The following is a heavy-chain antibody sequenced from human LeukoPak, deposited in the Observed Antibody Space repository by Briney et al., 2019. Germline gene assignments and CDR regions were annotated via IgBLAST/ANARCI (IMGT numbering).Heavy chain of an antibody. D-gene: IGHD3-10*01. Sequence: SETLSLTCSVSGASFSTNYWSWTRQPPGKGLEWTGEINHSGSTSHNPSLRSRVTISVDTTTHKFSLKLRSVTAADTAVYYCARGYGGDYWGQGTLVTVSS. V-gene: IGHV4-34*01. CDR1: GASFSTNY. CDR3: ARGYGGDY. J-gene: IGHJ4*02. CDR2: INHSGST.